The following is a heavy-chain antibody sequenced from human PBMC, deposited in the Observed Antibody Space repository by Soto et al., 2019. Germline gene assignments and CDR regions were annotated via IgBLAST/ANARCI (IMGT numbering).Heavy chain of an antibody. Sequence: EVQLVESGGGLVQPGGSLRLSCAASGFTVSSNYMSWVRQAPGKGLEWVSVIYSGGSTYYADSVKGRFTISRDNSKTTLYLQMNSLRAEDTAVYYCARVSYEASNWFDPWGQGTLVTVSS. V-gene: IGHV3-66*01. J-gene: IGHJ5*02. CDR1: GFTVSSNY. D-gene: IGHD2-21*01. CDR3: ARVSYEASNWFDP. CDR2: IYSGGST.